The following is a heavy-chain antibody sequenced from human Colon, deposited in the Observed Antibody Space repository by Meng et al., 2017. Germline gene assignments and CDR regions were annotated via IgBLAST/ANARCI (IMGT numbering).Heavy chain of an antibody. CDR3: VTTARQADH. J-gene: IGHJ5*02. CDR2: INSGGSDI. D-gene: IGHD6-6*01. Sequence: QVQLVEAGGSVVTPGGSLRLSCEASGFTCSDLYMSWVRQAPGKGLEWLSYINSGGSDIAYADSVKGRFTISRDNARNSLYLQMSSLRAEDTAVYYCVTTARQADHWGQGTLVTVSS. CDR1: GFTCSDLY. V-gene: IGHV3-11*01.